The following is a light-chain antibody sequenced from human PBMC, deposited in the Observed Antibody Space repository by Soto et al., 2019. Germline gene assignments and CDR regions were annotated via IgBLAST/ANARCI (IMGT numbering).Light chain of an antibody. J-gene: IGLJ2*01. CDR2: EVS. V-gene: IGLV2-8*01. CDR1: SSDVGGYNY. CDR3: SSYAGSNNLVV. Sequence: QSALTQPPSASGSPGQSVTISCTGTSSDVGGYNYVSWYQQHPGKAPKLMIYEVSQRPSGVPDRFSGSKSGHTDSLTVSGLQAEDEADYYCSSYAGSNNLVVFGGGTKLTVL.